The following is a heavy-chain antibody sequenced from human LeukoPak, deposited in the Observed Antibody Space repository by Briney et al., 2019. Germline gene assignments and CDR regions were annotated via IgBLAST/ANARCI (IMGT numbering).Heavy chain of an antibody. CDR3: ARGGSGCSSYFDY. Sequence: GGSLRLSCAASGFTFSSYWMHWVRQAPGKGLVWVSRINSDGGNTIYAGSVKGRFTFSRDNAKNTLYLQMNSLRAENTAVYYGARGGSGCSSYFDYCGEGTLVTVSS. CDR1: GFTFSSYW. J-gene: IGHJ4*02. D-gene: IGHD6-19*01. V-gene: IGHV3-74*01. CDR2: INSDGGNT.